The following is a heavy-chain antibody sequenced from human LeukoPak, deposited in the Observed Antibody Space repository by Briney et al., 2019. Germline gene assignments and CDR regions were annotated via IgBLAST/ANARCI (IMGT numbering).Heavy chain of an antibody. CDR1: GGSISDYY. Sequence: SETLSLTCNVYGGSISDYYWNWIRQPPGKGLEWIGYIHHSWSTSSNPSLKSRVTISIDTSKNQFSLNLNSVTAADTAIYYCARWPIHLGYCSGSLCHKWFDPWGQGTLVTVSS. CDR3: ARWPIHLGYCSGSLCHKWFDP. V-gene: IGHV4-59*08. CDR2: IHHSWST. J-gene: IGHJ5*02. D-gene: IGHD2-15*01.